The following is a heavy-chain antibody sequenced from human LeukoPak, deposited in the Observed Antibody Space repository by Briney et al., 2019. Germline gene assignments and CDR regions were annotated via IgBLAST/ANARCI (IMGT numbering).Heavy chain of an antibody. CDR3: ARVRLLWFGEPVYGMDV. J-gene: IGHJ6*02. CDR1: GGPNSSYY. V-gene: IGHV4-59*01. CDR2: IYYSGST. Sequence: SETLSLTCTVSGGPNSSYYWSWIRQPPGKGLEWIGYIYYSGSTNYNPSLKSRVTISVDTSKNQFSLKLSSVTAADTAVYYCARVRLLWFGEPVYGMDVWGQGTTVTVSS. D-gene: IGHD3-10*01.